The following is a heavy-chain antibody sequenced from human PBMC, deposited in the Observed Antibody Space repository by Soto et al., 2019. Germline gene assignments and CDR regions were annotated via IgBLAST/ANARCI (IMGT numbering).Heavy chain of an antibody. CDR2: ITDSGGST. Sequence: EVQLLESGGNVVQPGGSLRLSCAGSGFTFSRHAMNWVRQAPGKGLEWVSGITDSGGSTESADPVKGRFTISRDNSKNTVFLQMNSLRADDTAVYYCAKERDSSGYYVGGFDHWGQGTLVIVSS. D-gene: IGHD3-22*01. J-gene: IGHJ4*02. V-gene: IGHV3-23*01. CDR3: AKERDSSGYYVGGFDH. CDR1: GFTFSRHA.